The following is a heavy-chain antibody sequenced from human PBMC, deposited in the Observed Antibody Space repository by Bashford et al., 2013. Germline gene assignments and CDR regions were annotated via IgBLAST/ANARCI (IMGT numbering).Heavy chain of an antibody. V-gene: IGHV3-11*01. J-gene: IGHJ3*02. CDR2: ISSSGSTI. D-gene: IGHD3-22*01. Sequence: RQAPGKGLEWVSYISSSGSTIYYADSVKGRFTISRDNAKNSLYLQMNSLRAEDTAVYYCARATQSSGYYTGHAFDIWGQGTMVTVSS. CDR3: ARATQSSGYYTGHAFDI.